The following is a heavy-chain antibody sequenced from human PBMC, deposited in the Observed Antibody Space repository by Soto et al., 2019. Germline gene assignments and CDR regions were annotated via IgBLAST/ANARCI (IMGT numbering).Heavy chain of an antibody. CDR2: ISAYNGST. CDR3: ARVVPGAEAWFGP. CDR1: GYTFTSYG. D-gene: IGHD2-2*01. J-gene: IGHJ5*02. Sequence: ASVKVSCKASGYTFTSYGISWVRQAPGQGLEWMGWISAYNGSTNYAQKFQGRVSMTTDTSTTTAYMELRSLRSDDTAVYYCARVVPGAEAWFGPWGQGTLVTVSS. V-gene: IGHV1-18*01.